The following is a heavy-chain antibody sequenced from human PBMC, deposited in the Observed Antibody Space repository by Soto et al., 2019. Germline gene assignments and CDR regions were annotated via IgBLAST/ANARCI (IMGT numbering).Heavy chain of an antibody. CDR1: GFTFDDYA. CDR3: AKDTQWELPAGKFDS. J-gene: IGHJ4*02. CDR2: ISWNSGRI. Sequence: GGSLRLSCAASGFTFDDYAMHWVRQAPGKGLEWVSGISWNSGRIGYADSAKGRFTISRDNAKNSLNLQMNSLRAEDTALYYCAKDTQWELPAGKFDSWGQGT. V-gene: IGHV3-9*01. D-gene: IGHD1-26*01.